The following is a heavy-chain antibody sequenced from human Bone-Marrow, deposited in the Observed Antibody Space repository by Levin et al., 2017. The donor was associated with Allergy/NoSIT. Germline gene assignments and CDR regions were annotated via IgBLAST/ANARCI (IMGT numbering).Heavy chain of an antibody. CDR2: IKPDGGAK. Sequence: GGSLRLSCAASGFTFTSFWMNWVRQAPGKGLEWVANIKPDGGAKNYADSVKGRFTISRDNAKMSLYLQMDSLRADDTAVYYCARELSGSGRDGWGQGTTVTVSS. J-gene: IGHJ6*02. V-gene: IGHV3-7*03. CDR3: ARELSGSGRDG. D-gene: IGHD3-10*01. CDR1: GFTFTSFW.